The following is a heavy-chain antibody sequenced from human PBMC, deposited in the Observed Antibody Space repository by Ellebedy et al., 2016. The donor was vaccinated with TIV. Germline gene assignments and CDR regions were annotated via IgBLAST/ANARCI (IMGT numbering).Heavy chain of an antibody. CDR3: ARHSTVTTIGT. CDR1: GDSISSSVYY. CDR2: FSQSGST. Sequence: MPSETLSLTCTVSGDSISSSVYYWGWIRQPPGKGLEWIGSFSQSGSTYYNPSRTSRVTISVDTSKNQFCLKLSSVTAADTAIFYCARHSTVTTIGTWGQGALVTVSS. V-gene: IGHV4-39*01. D-gene: IGHD4-17*01. J-gene: IGHJ5*02.